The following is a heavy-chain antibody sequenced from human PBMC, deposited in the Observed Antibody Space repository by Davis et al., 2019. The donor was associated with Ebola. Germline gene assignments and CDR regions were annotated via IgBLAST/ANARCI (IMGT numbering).Heavy chain of an antibody. V-gene: IGHV4-59*01. D-gene: IGHD3-16*02. CDR1: GGSISSYY. J-gene: IGHJ4*02. CDR2: IYYSGST. CDR3: ARGKGLAFGGVIAPFDY. Sequence: GSLRLSCTVSGGSISSYYWRWIRQPPGKGLEWIGYIYYSGSTNYNPSLKRRVTISVDTSKNQFSLKLSSVTAADTAVYYCARGKGLAFGGVIAPFDYWGQGTLVTVSS.